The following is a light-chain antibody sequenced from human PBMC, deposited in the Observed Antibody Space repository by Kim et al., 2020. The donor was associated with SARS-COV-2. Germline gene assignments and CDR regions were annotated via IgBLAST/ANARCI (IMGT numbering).Light chain of an antibody. CDR3: QQYADSSLS. V-gene: IGKV3-20*01. J-gene: IGKJ4*01. Sequence: PGERATLSCRARQSVSRSLAWCQQRPGQTPRRLIYGASTRATGIPDRFSGSGSGTDFILTISRLEPEDFAIYYCQQYADSSLSFGGGTKVDIK. CDR1: QSVSRS. CDR2: GAS.